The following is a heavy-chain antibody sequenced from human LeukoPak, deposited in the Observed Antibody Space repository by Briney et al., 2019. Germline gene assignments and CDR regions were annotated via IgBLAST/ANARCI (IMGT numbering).Heavy chain of an antibody. D-gene: IGHD6-13*01. J-gene: IGHJ4*02. CDR3: AKAGEGSSSWYLEYYFDY. CDR1: GFTFSSYG. V-gene: IGHV3-30*18. Sequence: GGSLRLSCAASGFTFSSYGMHWVRQAPGKGLEWVAVISYDGSNKYYADSVKGRLTISRDNSKNTLYLQMNSLRAEDTAVYYCAKAGEGSSSWYLEYYFDYWGQGTLVTVSS. CDR2: ISYDGSNK.